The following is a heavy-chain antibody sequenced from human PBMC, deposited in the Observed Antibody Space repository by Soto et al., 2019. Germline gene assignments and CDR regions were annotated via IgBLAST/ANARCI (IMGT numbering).Heavy chain of an antibody. CDR1: GFTFSSYG. CDR3: AKTSVTDGVDC. V-gene: IGHV3-30*18. Sequence: GRSLRLSCAASGFTFSSYGMHWVRQAPGKGLEWVAVISYDGSNKYYADSAKGRFTISRDNSKNTLYLQMNSLRAEDTAVYYCAKTSVTDGVDCWGQGTTVTVSS. CDR2: ISYDGSNK. J-gene: IGHJ6*02. D-gene: IGHD2-2*01.